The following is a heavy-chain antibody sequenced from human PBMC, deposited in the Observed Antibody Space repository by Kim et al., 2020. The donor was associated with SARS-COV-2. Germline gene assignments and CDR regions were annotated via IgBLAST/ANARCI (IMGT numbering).Heavy chain of an antibody. CDR2: ISYDGSNK. J-gene: IGHJ4*02. D-gene: IGHD5-12*01. CDR3: ARDGGEMATMCNY. Sequence: GGSLRLSCAASGFTFSSYGIHWVRQAPGKGLEWVAVISYDGSNKYYADSVKGRFTISRDNSKNTLYLQMNSLRAEDTAVYYCARDGGEMATMCNYWGQGTLVTVSS. CDR1: GFTFSSYG. V-gene: IGHV3-33*05.